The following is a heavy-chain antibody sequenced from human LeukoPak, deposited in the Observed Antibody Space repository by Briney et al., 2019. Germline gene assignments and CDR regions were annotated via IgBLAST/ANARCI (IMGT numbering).Heavy chain of an antibody. D-gene: IGHD3-3*01. J-gene: IGHJ6*02. Sequence: GGSLRLFCAASGFTFSSYAMSWVRQAPGKGLEWVSAISGSGGSTYYADSVKGRFTNSRDNSKNTLYLQMNSLRAEDTAVYYCAKVSDFWSGYSVDYYYGMDVWGQGTTVTVSS. CDR2: ISGSGGST. CDR3: AKVSDFWSGYSVDYYYGMDV. V-gene: IGHV3-23*01. CDR1: GFTFSSYA.